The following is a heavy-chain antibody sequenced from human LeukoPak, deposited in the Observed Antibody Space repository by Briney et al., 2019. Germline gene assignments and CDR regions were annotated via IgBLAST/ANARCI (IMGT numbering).Heavy chain of an antibody. Sequence: SETLSLTCTVSGGSISSSSYYWGWIRQPPGKGLEWIGSIYYSGSTYYNPSLKSRVTISVDTSKNQFSLKPSSVTAADTAVYYCATSKAKIAVAVHWGQGTLVTVSS. CDR1: GGSISSSSYY. D-gene: IGHD6-19*01. J-gene: IGHJ4*02. V-gene: IGHV4-39*01. CDR2: IYYSGST. CDR3: ATSKAKIAVAVH.